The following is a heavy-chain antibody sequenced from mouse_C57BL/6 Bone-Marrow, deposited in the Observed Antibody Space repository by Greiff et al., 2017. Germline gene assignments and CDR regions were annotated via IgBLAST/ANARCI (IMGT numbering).Heavy chain of an antibody. CDR2: IDPSDSYT. Sequence: VQLQQPGAELVMPGASVKLSCKASGYTFTSSWMHWVKQRPGQGLEWIGEIDPSDSYTNYNQKFKGKSTLTVDKSSSTAYMQISSLTSEDSAVYYCALYYSNLDYWGQGTTLTVSS. CDR3: ALYYSNLDY. J-gene: IGHJ2*01. D-gene: IGHD2-5*01. V-gene: IGHV1-69*01. CDR1: GYTFTSSW.